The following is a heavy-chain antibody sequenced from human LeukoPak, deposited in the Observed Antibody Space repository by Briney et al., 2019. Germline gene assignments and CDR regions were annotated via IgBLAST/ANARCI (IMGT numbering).Heavy chain of an antibody. Sequence: GGSLRLSCVASGFTVSSNLMSWVRQAPGKGLEWVSVLYSGVSTDYADSVKGRFTVSRDNSKNTLYLQMNSLTAEDTAVYYCARETTVIYGMDVWGQGTTVTVSS. CDR1: GFTVSSNL. CDR2: LYSGVST. J-gene: IGHJ6*02. V-gene: IGHV3-66*01. D-gene: IGHD4-17*01. CDR3: ARETTVIYGMDV.